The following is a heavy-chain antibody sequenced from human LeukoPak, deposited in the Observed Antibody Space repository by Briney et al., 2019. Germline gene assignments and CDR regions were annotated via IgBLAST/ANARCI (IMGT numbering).Heavy chain of an antibody. Sequence: SVKVSCKASGGTFSSYAISWVRQAPGQGLEWMGGIIPIFGTANYAQKFQGRVTITADKSTSTAYMELSSLRSEDTAVYYCARHPIVVVPAAKEEYYGMDVWGQGTTVTVSS. D-gene: IGHD2-2*01. CDR3: ARHPIVVVPAAKEEYYGMDV. J-gene: IGHJ6*02. CDR1: GGTFSSYA. V-gene: IGHV1-69*06. CDR2: IIPIFGTA.